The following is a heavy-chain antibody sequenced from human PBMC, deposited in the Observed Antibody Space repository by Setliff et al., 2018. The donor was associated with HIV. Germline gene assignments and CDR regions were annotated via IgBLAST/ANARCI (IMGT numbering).Heavy chain of an antibody. CDR2: INPNSGGT. J-gene: IGHJ4*02. Sequence: ASVKVSCKASGYTFTGYYMHWVRQAPGQGLEWMGRINPNSGGTNYAQKFQGRVTMTRDTSISTAYMELSRLRSDDTAVYYCARDYYDSSGYAYWGQGTLVTVSS. CDR3: ARDYYDSSGYAY. CDR1: GYTFTGYY. D-gene: IGHD3-22*01. V-gene: IGHV1-2*06.